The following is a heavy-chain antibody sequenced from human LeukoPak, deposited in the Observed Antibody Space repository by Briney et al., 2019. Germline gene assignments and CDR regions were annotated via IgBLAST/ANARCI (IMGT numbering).Heavy chain of an antibody. V-gene: IGHV4-4*07. D-gene: IGHD6-13*01. CDR1: GGSISGYY. J-gene: IGHJ4*02. CDR2: VYTSGGT. CDR3: ARSQPPYSGSWYYFDY. Sequence: SETLSLTCTVSGGSISGYYWRWIRQPAGKGLEWIGRVYTSGGTDYSPSLKSRVTMSVATSKNQFSLKLSSVTAADTAVYYCARSQPPYSGSWYYFDYWGQGTLVTVSS.